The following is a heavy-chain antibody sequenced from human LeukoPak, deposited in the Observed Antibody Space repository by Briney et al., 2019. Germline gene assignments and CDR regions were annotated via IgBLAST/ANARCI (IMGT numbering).Heavy chain of an antibody. CDR2: NYSSGNS. Sequence: SETLSLTCSVSGGSISRYYWSWIRQSPGQGLEWLGFNYSSGNSDYNPSLKSRVTISVDTAKNQFSLNLSFVTAADTAVYYCAGSDYNIGLNWLDPWGQGILVTVSS. V-gene: IGHV4-4*09. J-gene: IGHJ5*02. CDR3: AGSDYNIGLNWLDP. D-gene: IGHD4-11*01. CDR1: GGSISRYY.